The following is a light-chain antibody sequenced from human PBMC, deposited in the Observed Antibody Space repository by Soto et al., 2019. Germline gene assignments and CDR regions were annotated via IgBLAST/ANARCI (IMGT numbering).Light chain of an antibody. CDR1: QSVNSRY. CDR2: EAS. V-gene: IGKV3-20*01. J-gene: IGKJ5*01. CDR3: QQYGRPPRAT. Sequence: EIVMTQSPATLSVSPGERATLSCRASQSVNSRYIAWYQVKPGQAPRLLIYEASSRATGIPDRFSGGGSGTDFTLSISKVEPEDSAVYYCQQYGRPPRATFGQGTRLEIK.